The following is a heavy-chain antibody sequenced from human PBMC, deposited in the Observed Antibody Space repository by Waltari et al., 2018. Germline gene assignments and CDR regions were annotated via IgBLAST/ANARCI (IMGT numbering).Heavy chain of an antibody. CDR2: ITTSDRSI. CDR3: ARVGGYHYYYMDV. J-gene: IGHJ6*03. D-gene: IGHD3-16*01. CDR1: GLTFGSYE. V-gene: IGHV3-48*03. Sequence: EVQLVESGGGLVQPGGSLRLSCVASGLTFGSYEMNWVRQAPGKGLEWVSYITTSDRSIYYADSVKGRFTISRDNAKNSLYLQMNSLRAEDTAVYYCARVGGYHYYYMDVWGKGTTVTVSS.